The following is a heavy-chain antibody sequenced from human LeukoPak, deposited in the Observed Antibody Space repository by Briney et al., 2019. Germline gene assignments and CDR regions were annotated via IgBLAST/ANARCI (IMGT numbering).Heavy chain of an antibody. CDR2: ITNSGST. CDR1: GASITSYY. J-gene: IGHJ4*02. V-gene: IGHV4-59*01. Sequence: PSETLSLTCTVSGASITSYYWGWIRQPPVKGLEWIGSITNSGSTNYNPSLKSRVTISLDTSKNQFSLKLSSVTAADTAVYYCARRFLGVEFDCWGQGTLVTVSS. CDR3: ARRFLGVEFDC. D-gene: IGHD3-3*01.